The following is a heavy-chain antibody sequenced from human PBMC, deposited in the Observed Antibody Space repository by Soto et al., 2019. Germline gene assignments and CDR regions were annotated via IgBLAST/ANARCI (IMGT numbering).Heavy chain of an antibody. J-gene: IGHJ4*02. CDR3: PTVVRIWFGEDPH. CDR1: GFTFSNAW. V-gene: IGHV3-15*07. D-gene: IGHD3-10*01. CDR2: IKSKTDGGTT. Sequence: EVQLVESGGGLVKPGGSLRLSCAASGFTFSNAWMNWVRQAPGKGLEWVGRIKSKTDGGTTDYAAPVKGRFTISRDDSKHTLYLQMNSLKTEDTAVYYCPTVVRIWFGEDPHWGQGTLVTVSS.